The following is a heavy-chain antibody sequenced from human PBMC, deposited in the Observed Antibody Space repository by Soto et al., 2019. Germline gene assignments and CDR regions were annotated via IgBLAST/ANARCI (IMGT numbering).Heavy chain of an antibody. V-gene: IGHV3-53*01. Sequence: GGSLRLSCAASGFSVTSNYMTWVRQAPEKGLECVSVIYAGGNTYYPDSVKGRFTISSDNSKNTLFLQMNNLRAEDTAVYYCARVTTFYDILTSSYALNYFDHWGQGTRVTVSS. D-gene: IGHD3-9*01. J-gene: IGHJ4*02. CDR2: IYAGGNT. CDR3: ARVTTFYDILTSSYALNYFDH. CDR1: GFSVTSNY.